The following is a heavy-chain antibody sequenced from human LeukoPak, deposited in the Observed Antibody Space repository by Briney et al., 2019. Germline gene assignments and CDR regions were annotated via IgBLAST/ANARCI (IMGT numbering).Heavy chain of an antibody. CDR1: GFTFSSYS. D-gene: IGHD6-19*01. V-gene: IGHV3-21*01. CDR2: ISSSSSYI. Sequence: PGGSLRLSCAASGFTFSSYSMHWVRQAPGKGLEWVSSISSSSSYIYYADSVKGRFTISRDNAKNSLYLQMNSLRAEDTAVYYCASLAVAATSFGLDYWGQGTLVTVSS. J-gene: IGHJ4*02. CDR3: ASLAVAATSFGLDY.